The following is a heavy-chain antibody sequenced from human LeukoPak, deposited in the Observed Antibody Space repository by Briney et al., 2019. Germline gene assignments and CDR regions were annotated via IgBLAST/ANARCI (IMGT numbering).Heavy chain of an antibody. CDR2: IKQDGSEK. J-gene: IGHJ4*02. CDR1: GFTFSSYW. V-gene: IGHV3-7*01. D-gene: IGHD3-10*01. Sequence: GGSLRLSCAASGFTFSSYWMSWVRQTPGKGLEWVANIKQDGSEKYYVDSVKGRFTISRDNTKNSLYLQMDSLGVEDTAVYYCARTIRGYWGQGTLVTVSS. CDR3: ARTIRGY.